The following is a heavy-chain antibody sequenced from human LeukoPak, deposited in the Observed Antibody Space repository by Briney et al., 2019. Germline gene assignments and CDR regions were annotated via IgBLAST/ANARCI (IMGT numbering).Heavy chain of an antibody. J-gene: IGHJ4*02. D-gene: IGHD2-2*02. CDR3: AKGFGGFYTDLSDY. V-gene: IGHV3-9*03. Sequence: PGRSLRLSCAASGFTFDDYAMHWVRQAPGKGLEWVSGISWNSGSVAYADSVKGRFTISRDNAKNSLYLQMNSLRAEDMALYYCAKGFGGFYTDLSDYWGQGTLVTVSS. CDR1: GFTFDDYA. CDR2: ISWNSGSV.